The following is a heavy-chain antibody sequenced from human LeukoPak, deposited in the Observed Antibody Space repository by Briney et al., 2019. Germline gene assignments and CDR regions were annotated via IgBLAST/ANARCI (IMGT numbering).Heavy chain of an antibody. CDR3: ARRGAEWVLLDY. Sequence: VESLKISCKNSGYNFISYCIAWVPQMPGKGLEWIGITYPGDSDTRYSPSFQGQVTISADKSISTAYLQWSSLKASDTAVYYCARRGAEWVLLDYWGQGTLVTVSS. CDR2: TYPGDSDT. D-gene: IGHD1-26*01. J-gene: IGHJ4*02. V-gene: IGHV5-51*01. CDR1: GYNFISYC.